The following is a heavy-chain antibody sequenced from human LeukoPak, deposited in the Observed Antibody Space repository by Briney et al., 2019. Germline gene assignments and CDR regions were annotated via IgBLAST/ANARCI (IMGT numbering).Heavy chain of an antibody. J-gene: IGHJ4*02. D-gene: IGHD7-27*01. CDR3: ASELGIGY. CDR1: GFTFSKYA. Sequence: TGGSLRLSCAASGFTFSKYAMTWVRQAPGKGLVWVSQMNRDGSSTSYADSVKGRFTMSRDNAKNTLYLQMSSLRVEDTAVYFCASELGIGYWGQGTLVTVSS. V-gene: IGHV3-74*01. CDR2: MNRDGSST.